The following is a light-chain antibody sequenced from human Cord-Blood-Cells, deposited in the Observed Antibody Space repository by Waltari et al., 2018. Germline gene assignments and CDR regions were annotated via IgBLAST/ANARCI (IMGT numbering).Light chain of an antibody. CDR1: QIISSY. V-gene: IGKV1-39*01. CDR3: QQSYSTPFT. Sequence: DIQMTQSPSSLSASVGDRVTITCRASQIISSYLNWYQQKPGKDPKLLIYAASSLQSGVPSRFSGSGSGTDFTLTISSLQPEDFATYYCQQSYSTPFTFGPGTKVDIK. J-gene: IGKJ3*01. CDR2: AAS.